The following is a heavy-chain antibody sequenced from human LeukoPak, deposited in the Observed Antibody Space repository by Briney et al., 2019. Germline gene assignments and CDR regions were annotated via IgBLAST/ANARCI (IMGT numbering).Heavy chain of an antibody. J-gene: IGHJ4*02. Sequence: PGGSLRLSCAASGFAFRTYEMNWVRQAPGKGLEWVSYISSSGSTIYYADSVKGRFTISRDNAKKSLYLQMNSLRAEDTAVYYCARATTPSLVVAGNYWGQGTLVTVSS. CDR3: ARATTPSLVVAGNY. V-gene: IGHV3-48*03. CDR2: ISSSGSTI. CDR1: GFAFRTYE. D-gene: IGHD6-19*01.